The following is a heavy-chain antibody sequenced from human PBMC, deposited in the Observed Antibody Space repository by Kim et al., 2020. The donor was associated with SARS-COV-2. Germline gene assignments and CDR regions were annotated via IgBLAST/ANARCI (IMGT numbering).Heavy chain of an antibody. CDR3: AKVGASGYYFDY. J-gene: IGHJ4*02. Sequence: GESLRLSCAASGFTFRTLSMHWVRQAPGKGLEWVAVISYDGRDKNYADSVKGRFTISRDNSKNTLYLQMNSLRAEDTAVYYCAKVGASGYYFDYWGQGALVTVSS. CDR2: ISYDGRDK. V-gene: IGHV3-30*18. CDR1: GFTFRTLS. D-gene: IGHD3-10*01.